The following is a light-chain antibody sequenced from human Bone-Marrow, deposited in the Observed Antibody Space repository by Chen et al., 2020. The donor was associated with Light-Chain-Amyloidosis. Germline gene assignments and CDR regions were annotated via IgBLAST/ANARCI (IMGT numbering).Light chain of an antibody. CDR1: NIGTTS. V-gene: IGLV3-21*02. CDR2: DDS. CDR3: QVWDRSSDSPV. J-gene: IGLJ3*02. Sequence: SYVLTQPSSVSVAPGQTATIARGGNNIGTTSVHWYQQTPGQAPLLVVCDDSDRPSGIPERLSGSNSGNTATLAISRVEAGDEADYSCQVWDRSSDSPVFGGGTQLTVL.